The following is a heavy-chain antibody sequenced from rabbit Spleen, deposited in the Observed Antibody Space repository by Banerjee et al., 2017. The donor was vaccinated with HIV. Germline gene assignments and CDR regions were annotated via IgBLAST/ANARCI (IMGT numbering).Heavy chain of an antibody. CDR3: ARDLVGVIGWNFYL. CDR2: IGTGSEIT. CDR1: GFSLSSGYY. J-gene: IGHJ4*01. Sequence: EESGGGLVKPGASLTLTCKASGFSLSSGYYMCWVRQAPGKGLEWIGCIGTGSEITWYASWAKGRITISKTSSTTVTLRMTSLTAADRATYFCARDLVGVIGWNFYLWGPGTLVTVS. V-gene: IGHV1S40*01. D-gene: IGHD1-1*01.